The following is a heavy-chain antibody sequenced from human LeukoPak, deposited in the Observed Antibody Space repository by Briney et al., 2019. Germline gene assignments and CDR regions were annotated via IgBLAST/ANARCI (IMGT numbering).Heavy chain of an antibody. Sequence: GGSLRLSCAASGFTFSSYVMTWVRQAPGAGLEWVSAIGTHSTSTDYPDSVKGRFTISRDDSKNTVFLQMTSPRVEDTALYYCTRRVGGTPDYWGLGTLVTVSS. J-gene: IGHJ4*02. D-gene: IGHD1-26*01. CDR1: GFTFSSYV. CDR2: IGTHSTST. V-gene: IGHV3-23*01. CDR3: TRRVGGTPDY.